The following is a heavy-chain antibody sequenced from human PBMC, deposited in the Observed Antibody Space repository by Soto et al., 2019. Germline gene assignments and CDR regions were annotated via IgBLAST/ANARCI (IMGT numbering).Heavy chain of an antibody. CDR2: IYYSGST. D-gene: IGHD4-17*01. CDR3: ARDSDGDYDALDY. J-gene: IGHJ4*02. V-gene: IGHV4-61*01. CDR1: GGSVSSGSYY. Sequence: QVQLQESGPGLVKPSETLSLTCTVSGGSVSSGSYYWSWIRQPPGKGLEWIGYIYYSGSTNYNPSLKRRVTVSVDTSKNQFSLKLSSVTAADTAVYYCARDSDGDYDALDYWGQGTLVTVSS.